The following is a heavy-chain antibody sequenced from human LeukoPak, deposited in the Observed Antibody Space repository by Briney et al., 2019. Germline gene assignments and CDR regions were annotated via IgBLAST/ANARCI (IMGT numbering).Heavy chain of an antibody. J-gene: IGHJ5*02. D-gene: IGHD3-22*01. CDR2: IYYSGST. V-gene: IGHV4-59*01. CDR3: ARDQDSSGYYYGFDP. CDR1: GGSICSYY. Sequence: PSETLSLTCTVSGGSICSYYWSWIRQPPGKGLEWIGYIYYSGSTNYNPSLKSRVTISVDTSKNQFSLKLSSVPAADTAVYYCARDQDSSGYYYGFDPWGQGTLVTVSS.